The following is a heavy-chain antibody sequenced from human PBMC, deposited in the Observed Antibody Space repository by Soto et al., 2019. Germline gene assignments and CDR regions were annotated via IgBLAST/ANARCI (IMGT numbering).Heavy chain of an antibody. J-gene: IGHJ5*02. D-gene: IGHD3-10*01. CDR2: INAYSGGA. Sequence: ASVKVSCKASGYTFTDYFMHWVRQAPGQRLEWMGWINAYSGGADYAQNFQGRVTITRDTSISTVYMELSRLRSEDTAVDYCARVLRGAYYNSPLDTWGQGTVVTGSS. CDR3: ARVLRGAYYNSPLDT. V-gene: IGHV1-2*02. CDR1: GYTFTDYF.